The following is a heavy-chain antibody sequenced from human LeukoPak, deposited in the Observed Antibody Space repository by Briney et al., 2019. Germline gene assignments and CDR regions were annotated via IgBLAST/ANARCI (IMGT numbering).Heavy chain of an antibody. J-gene: IGHJ5*02. CDR2: ISSSSSYI. CDR1: GFTFSSYC. V-gene: IGHV3-21*01. CDR3: ARDARYFANNWFDP. Sequence: GESLRLSCAASGFTFSSYCMNWVRQPPGKGLEWVSSISSSSSYIYYADVVKGRFTISRDNPKNSLYLQRNSLRAEDTAVYYCARDARYFANNWFDPWGQGTLVTVSS. D-gene: IGHD3-9*01.